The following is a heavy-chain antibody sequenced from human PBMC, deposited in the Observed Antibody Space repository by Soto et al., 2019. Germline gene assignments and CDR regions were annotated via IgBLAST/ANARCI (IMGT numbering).Heavy chain of an antibody. CDR2: IIPMFDIA. Sequence: QVQLVQSGVEVKKPGSSVKVSCKASGGSFRTYTIFWVRQAPGQGLEWMGRIIPMFDIANYAQKFQGRVTFNADQSTGKVYMQMISLTSDDTAIYFYTLGSWSVEVFDIWGQGTLVTVSS. J-gene: IGHJ3*02. V-gene: IGHV1-69*02. CDR3: TLGSWSVEVFDI. CDR1: GGSFRTYT. D-gene: IGHD6-13*01.